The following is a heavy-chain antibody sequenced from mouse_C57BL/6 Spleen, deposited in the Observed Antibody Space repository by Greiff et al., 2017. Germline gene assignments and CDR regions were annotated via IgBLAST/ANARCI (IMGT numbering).Heavy chain of an antibody. Sequence: QVQLKESGAELVKPGASVKISCKASGYAFSSYWMNWVKQRPGTGLEWIGQIYPGDGDTNYNGKFKGKATLTADKSSSTAYMQLSSLTSEDSAVYFCARDYDYDGGSLFDYWGQGTTLTVSS. D-gene: IGHD2-4*01. CDR2: IYPGDGDT. CDR3: ARDYDYDGGSLFDY. CDR1: GYAFSSYW. V-gene: IGHV1-80*01. J-gene: IGHJ2*01.